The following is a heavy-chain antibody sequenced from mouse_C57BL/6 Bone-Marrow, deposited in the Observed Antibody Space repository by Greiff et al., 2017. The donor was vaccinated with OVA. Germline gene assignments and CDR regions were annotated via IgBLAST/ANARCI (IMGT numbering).Heavy chain of an antibody. J-gene: IGHJ3*01. D-gene: IGHD1-1*01. Sequence: EVQLVESGGGLVQPGGSLKLSCAASGFTFSDYYMYWVRQTPEKRLEWVAYISNGGGSTYYPDTVKGRFTISRDNAKNTLYLQMSRLKSEDTAMYYCARGRRGSTPAWFAYWGQGTLVTVSA. V-gene: IGHV5-12*01. CDR3: ARGRRGSTPAWFAY. CDR1: GFTFSDYY. CDR2: ISNGGGST.